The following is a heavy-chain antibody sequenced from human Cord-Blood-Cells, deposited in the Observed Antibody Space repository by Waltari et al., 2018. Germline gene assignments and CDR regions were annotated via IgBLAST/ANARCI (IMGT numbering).Heavy chain of an antibody. D-gene: IGHD3-3*01. CDR1: GGPISSSNC. Sequence: QVQLQESGPGLVKPSGTLSLTCAVSGGPISSSNCWGWVPQPPGKGLEWMGEIYHRGSTTYNPSVKSRVTISVDKAKNQFSLKLSSVTAADTAVYYCARLGVFGVVMIRAFDIWGQGTMVTVSS. J-gene: IGHJ3*02. CDR2: IYHRGST. V-gene: IGHV4-4*02. CDR3: ARLGVFGVVMIRAFDI.